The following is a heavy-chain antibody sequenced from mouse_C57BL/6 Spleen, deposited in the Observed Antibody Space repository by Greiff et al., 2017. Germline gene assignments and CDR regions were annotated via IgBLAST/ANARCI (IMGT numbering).Heavy chain of an antibody. D-gene: IGHD2-3*01. CDR3: ASLYDGYPMDY. V-gene: IGHV1-77*01. Sequence: QVQLQQSGAELVKPGASVKISCKASGYTFTDYYINWVKQRPGQGLEWIGKLGPGSGSTYYNEKFKGKATLTADKSSSTAYMQLSSLTSEDSAVYFCASLYDGYPMDYWGQGTSVTVSS. CDR1: GYTFTDYY. J-gene: IGHJ4*01. CDR2: LGPGSGST.